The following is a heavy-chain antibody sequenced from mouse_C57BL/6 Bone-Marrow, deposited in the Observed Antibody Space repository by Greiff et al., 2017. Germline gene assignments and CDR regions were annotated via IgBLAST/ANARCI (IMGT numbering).Heavy chain of an antibody. CDR3: ARRDSSGYSAWFAY. Sequence: EVKVEESGGGLVKPGGSLKLSCAASGFTFSSYAMSWVRQTPEKRLEWVATISDGGSYTYYPDNVKGRFTISRDNAKNNLYLQMSHLKSEDTAMYYCARRDSSGYSAWFAYWGQGTLVTVSA. D-gene: IGHD3-2*02. V-gene: IGHV5-4*03. CDR2: ISDGGSYT. J-gene: IGHJ3*01. CDR1: GFTFSSYA.